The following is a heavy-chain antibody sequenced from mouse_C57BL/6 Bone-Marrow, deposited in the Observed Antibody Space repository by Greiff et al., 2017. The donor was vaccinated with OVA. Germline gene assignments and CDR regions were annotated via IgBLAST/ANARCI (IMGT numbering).Heavy chain of an antibody. Sequence: LQQPGAELVKPGASVKLSCKASGYTFTSYWMHWVTQRPGRGLEWIGRIDPNSGGTTYNEKFKSKATLTVDKPSSTAYMQLSSLTSEDSAVYYCARTAVVARDYAMDYWGQGTSVTVSS. J-gene: IGHJ4*01. CDR1: GYTFTSYW. D-gene: IGHD1-1*01. CDR2: IDPNSGGT. V-gene: IGHV1-72*01. CDR3: ARTAVVARDYAMDY.